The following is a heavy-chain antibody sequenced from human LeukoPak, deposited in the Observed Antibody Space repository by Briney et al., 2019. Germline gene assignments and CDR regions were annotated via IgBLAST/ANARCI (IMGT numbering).Heavy chain of an antibody. CDR3: ARGVAAAGTGGFDY. V-gene: IGHV1-8*03. D-gene: IGHD6-13*01. J-gene: IGHJ4*02. Sequence: GASVKVSCKASGYTFTSYDINWVRQATGQGLEWMGWMNPNSGNTGYAQKFQGRVTITRNTSISTAYMELSSLRSEDTAVYYCARGVAAAGTGGFDYWGQGTLVTVSS. CDR2: MNPNSGNT. CDR1: GYTFTSYD.